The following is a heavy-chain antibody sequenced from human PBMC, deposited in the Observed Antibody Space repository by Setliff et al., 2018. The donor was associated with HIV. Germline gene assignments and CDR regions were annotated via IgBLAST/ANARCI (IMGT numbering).Heavy chain of an antibody. Sequence: GGSLRLSCAASGFTFSSYSMNWVRQAPGKGLEWVSYISSSSSTRYYAGSVKGRFTISRDNAKNSLYLQMNSLRAEDTAVYYCARGPYYYDSSGPFDYWGQGTLVTVSS. CDR3: ARGPYYYDSSGPFDY. D-gene: IGHD3-22*01. CDR2: ISSSSSTR. CDR1: GFTFSSYS. J-gene: IGHJ4*02. V-gene: IGHV3-48*04.